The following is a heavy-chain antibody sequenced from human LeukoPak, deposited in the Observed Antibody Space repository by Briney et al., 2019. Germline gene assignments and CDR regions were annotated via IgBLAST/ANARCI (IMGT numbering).Heavy chain of an antibody. Sequence: ASVKVSCKASGYTFTGYYMHWVRQAPGQGLEWMGWINPNSGGTNYAQKFQGRVTMTRDTSISTAYMELSRLRSDDTAVCYCARVDKPIVGATIDYWGQGTLVTVSS. V-gene: IGHV1-2*02. CDR2: INPNSGGT. CDR1: GYTFTGYY. CDR3: ARVDKPIVGATIDY. J-gene: IGHJ4*02. D-gene: IGHD1-26*01.